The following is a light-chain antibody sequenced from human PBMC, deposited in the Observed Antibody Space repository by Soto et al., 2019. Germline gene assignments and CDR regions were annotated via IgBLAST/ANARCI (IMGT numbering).Light chain of an antibody. J-gene: IGKJ5*01. CDR3: QQSYSTPGIT. V-gene: IGKV1-39*01. CDR1: QSISSW. Sequence: IKMSNSPSALSSSVGDRVTITCRASQSISSWLAWYQQKPGKAPKLLIYAASSLQSGVPSRFSGSGSGTDFTLTISSLQPEDFATYYCQQSYSTPGITFGQGTRLEIK. CDR2: AAS.